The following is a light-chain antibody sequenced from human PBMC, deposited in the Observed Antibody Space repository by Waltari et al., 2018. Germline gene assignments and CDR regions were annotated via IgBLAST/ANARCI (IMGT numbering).Light chain of an antibody. CDR3: SSYGGTYFV. J-gene: IGLJ2*01. CDR2: DVT. Sequence: SALPQPRSVVGSPGPSVTIPCAGTSTDVGGSHNVSWSQHHPGEVPKLMLYDVTQLPSGVPERFSGSKSGNTASLTISGLQADDEADYYCSSYGGTYFVFGGGTRLTVL. V-gene: IGLV2-11*01. CDR1: STDVGGSHN.